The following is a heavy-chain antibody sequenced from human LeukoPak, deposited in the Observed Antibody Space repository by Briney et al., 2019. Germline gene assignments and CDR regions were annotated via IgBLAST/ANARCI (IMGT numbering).Heavy chain of an antibody. J-gene: IGHJ3*02. V-gene: IGHV4-34*01. CDR2: INHSGST. CDR1: GGSFSGYY. Sequence: PSETLSLTCAVYGGSFSGYYWSWIRQPPGKGLEWIGEINHSGSTNYNPSLKSRVTISVDTSKNQFSLKLSSVTAADTAVYYCARERISKAFDIWGQGTMVTVSS. CDR3: ARERISKAFDI. D-gene: IGHD3-10*01.